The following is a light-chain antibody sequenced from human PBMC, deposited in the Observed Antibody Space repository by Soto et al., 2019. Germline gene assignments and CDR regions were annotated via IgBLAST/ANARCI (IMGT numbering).Light chain of an antibody. V-gene: IGKV1-39*01. Sequence: DIQMTQSPSSLSASLGDRVTIACRASESIRDMLNWYQQKPGKAPMLLLSSASILQSGVPSRFSGSGSGTDFSLTISGLQPEDFATYFCQQSYSSPTFGPGTKVDLK. CDR1: ESIRDM. CDR2: SAS. J-gene: IGKJ3*01. CDR3: QQSYSSPT.